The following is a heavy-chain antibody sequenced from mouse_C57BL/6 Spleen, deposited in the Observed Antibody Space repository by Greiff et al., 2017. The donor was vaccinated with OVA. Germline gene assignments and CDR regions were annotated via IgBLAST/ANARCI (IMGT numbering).Heavy chain of an antibody. CDR1: GFNFKDYY. Sequence: VQLQQSGAELVRPGASVKLSCTASGFNFKDYYMHWVKQRPEQGLEWIGRIDPEDGDTEYAPKFQGKATMTADTSTHTASLQLNSLTSEDTAVYYYTTYSNYAIDYWGQGTSVTVSS. CDR3: TTYSNYAIDY. CDR2: IDPEDGDT. V-gene: IGHV14-1*01. D-gene: IGHD2-5*01. J-gene: IGHJ4*01.